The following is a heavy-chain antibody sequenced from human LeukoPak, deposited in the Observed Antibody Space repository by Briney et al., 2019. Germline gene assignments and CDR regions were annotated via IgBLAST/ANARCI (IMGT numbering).Heavy chain of an antibody. J-gene: IGHJ4*02. V-gene: IGHV4-38-2*02. CDR2: IYHSGST. D-gene: IGHD3-3*01. Sequence: KPAETLSLTCTVSGYSISSGYYWGWIRLPPGKGLEWIGSIYHSGSTYYNPSLKSRVTISVDTSKNQFSLKLSSVTAADTAVYYCAREHKNYDFWSGYSSNFDCWGQGTLVTVSS. CDR3: AREHKNYDFWSGYSSNFDC. CDR1: GYSISSGYY.